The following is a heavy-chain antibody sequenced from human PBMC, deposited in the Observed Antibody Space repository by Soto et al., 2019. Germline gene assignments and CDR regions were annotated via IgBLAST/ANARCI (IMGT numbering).Heavy chain of an antibody. Sequence: PSETLSLTCTVSGGSISSYYWSWIRQHPGKGLEWIGYIYYSGSTYYNPSLKSRVTISVDTSKNQFSLKLSSVTAADTAVYYCAREEYQLLFGNSGGFDPWGQGTLVTVSS. D-gene: IGHD2-2*01. V-gene: IGHV4-59*06. CDR2: IYYSGST. CDR1: GGSISSYY. J-gene: IGHJ5*02. CDR3: AREEYQLLFGNSGGFDP.